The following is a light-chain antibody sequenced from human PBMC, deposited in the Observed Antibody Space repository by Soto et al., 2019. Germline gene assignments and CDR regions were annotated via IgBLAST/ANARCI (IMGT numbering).Light chain of an antibody. CDR2: GAS. J-gene: IGKJ5*01. V-gene: IGKV3-15*01. Sequence: EIVITQSPATLSVSPGERATLSCRAGQNIHTNLAWYQRKPGQAPRLLVYGASTGATCLPARFSGSGSWTEFTLTINRLQAEDCAVYYCQQYYNLPRTFGQMARLEF. CDR3: QQYYNLPRT. CDR1: QNIHTN.